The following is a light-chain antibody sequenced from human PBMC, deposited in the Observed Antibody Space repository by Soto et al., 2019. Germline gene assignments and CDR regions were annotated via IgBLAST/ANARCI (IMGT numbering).Light chain of an antibody. CDR1: QSISDT. CDR3: QQYDTSPPMYT. V-gene: IGKV3D-15*01. CDR2: ATS. J-gene: IGKJ2*01. Sequence: EIVMTQSPATLSVSPGGRATLSCRASQSISDTLAWYQQKPDQSPRLLIYATSTRAAGIPDRFSGSGSGTDFTLTISRLEPDDVAVYYCQQYDTSPPMYTFGQGTKVDI.